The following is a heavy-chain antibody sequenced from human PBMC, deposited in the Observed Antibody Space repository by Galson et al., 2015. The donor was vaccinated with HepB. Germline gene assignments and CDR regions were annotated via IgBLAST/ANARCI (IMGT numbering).Heavy chain of an antibody. Sequence: ALRLSCAASGFTFNRYAMNWVRQAPEKGLEWVSTITSNGLGTYYADSVKGRFTISRDIAMSTLYLQMDSLRAGDTAIYYCAKDTYASATAWGQGTLVTVSS. CDR3: AKDTYASATA. D-gene: IGHD3-16*01. J-gene: IGHJ5*02. CDR2: ITSNGLGT. V-gene: IGHV3-23*01. CDR1: GFTFNRYA.